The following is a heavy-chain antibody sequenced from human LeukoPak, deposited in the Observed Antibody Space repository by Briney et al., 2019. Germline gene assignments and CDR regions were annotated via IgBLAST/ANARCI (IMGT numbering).Heavy chain of an antibody. CDR3: ARYYYDSSGYNDAFDI. J-gene: IGHJ3*02. Sequence: GGSLRLSCAASGFTFSSYSMNWVRQAPGKGLEWVSSISSSSSYIYYADSVKGRFTISRDNAKNSLYLQMNSLRAEDTAVYYRARYYYDSSGYNDAFDIWGQGTMVTVSS. CDR1: GFTFSSYS. V-gene: IGHV3-21*01. D-gene: IGHD3-22*01. CDR2: ISSSSSYI.